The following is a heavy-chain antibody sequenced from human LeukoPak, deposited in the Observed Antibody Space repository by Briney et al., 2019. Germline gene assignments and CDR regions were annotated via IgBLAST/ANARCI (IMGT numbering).Heavy chain of an antibody. CDR2: ISLNSENI. CDR1: GFTFDDYG. Sequence: GRSLRLSCAASGFTFDDYGMHWVRQAPGKGLEWVSGISLNSENIGYADSVKGRFTISRDNAKNSLYMQMNSLRAEDMAFYYCAKGSSSWYPAPSSFDYWGQGSLVTVSS. V-gene: IGHV3-9*03. J-gene: IGHJ4*02. CDR3: AKGSSSWYPAPSSFDY. D-gene: IGHD6-13*01.